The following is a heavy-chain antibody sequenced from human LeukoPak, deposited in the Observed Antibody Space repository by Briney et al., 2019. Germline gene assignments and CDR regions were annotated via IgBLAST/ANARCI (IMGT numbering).Heavy chain of an antibody. D-gene: IGHD2-2*01. Sequence: GGSLRLSCAASGFMFTKYSMNWVRQAPGKGLEWASTISSSSSYIYYADSVKGRFTISRDNAKNSLYPQMNSLRAEDTAVYYCVRDSNYMDVWGKGTTVTVSS. J-gene: IGHJ6*03. CDR1: GFMFTKYS. CDR3: VRDSNYMDV. V-gene: IGHV3-21*01. CDR2: ISSSSSYI.